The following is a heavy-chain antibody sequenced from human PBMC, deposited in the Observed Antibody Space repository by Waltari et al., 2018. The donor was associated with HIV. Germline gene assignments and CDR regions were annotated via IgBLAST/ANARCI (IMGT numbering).Heavy chain of an antibody. CDR3: ARGQLSAVDFDY. D-gene: IGHD2-21*01. V-gene: IGHV1-8*01. J-gene: IGHJ4*02. Sequence: QVQLVQSGAEVKKPGASVKVSCKASGYTFTSYDINWVRQATGQGLEWMGWVNPNNGNPGYAQKVQGRVTMTRTTYISTAYMELSSLRSEDTAVYYCARGQLSAVDFDYWGQGTLVTVSS. CDR2: VNPNNGNP. CDR1: GYTFTSYD.